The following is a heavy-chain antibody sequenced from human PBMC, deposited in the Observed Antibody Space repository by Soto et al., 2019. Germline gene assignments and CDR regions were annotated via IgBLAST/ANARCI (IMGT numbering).Heavy chain of an antibody. CDR3: TRDLNGGNPFDY. CDR2: INPGTGYT. J-gene: IGHJ4*02. CDR1: GYTLPNYS. D-gene: IGHD2-8*01. V-gene: IGHV1-3*01. Sequence: QVQFVQSGAEVKKPGASVRLSCKPSGYTLPNYSIQWVRQAAGHGLQWLGWINPGTGYTASSQRFQGRLTLTMDNSATTFYMYLTSLTSEDTAVYFCTRDLNGGNPFDYWGQGTLVTVSS.